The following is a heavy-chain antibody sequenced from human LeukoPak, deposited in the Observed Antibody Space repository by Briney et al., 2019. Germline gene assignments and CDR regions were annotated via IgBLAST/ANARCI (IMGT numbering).Heavy chain of an antibody. Sequence: SVKVSCKASGGTFSSYAISWVRQAPGQGLEWMGGITPIFGTANYAQKFQGRVTITTDESTSTAYMELSSLRSEDTAVYYCARGGLLPNNWFDPWGQGTLVTVSS. D-gene: IGHD2-8*01. CDR1: GGTFSSYA. J-gene: IGHJ5*02. CDR2: ITPIFGTA. V-gene: IGHV1-69*05. CDR3: ARGGLLPNNWFDP.